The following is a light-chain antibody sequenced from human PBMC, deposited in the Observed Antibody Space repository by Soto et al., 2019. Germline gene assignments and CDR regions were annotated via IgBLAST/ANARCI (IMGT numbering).Light chain of an antibody. J-gene: IGKJ1*01. CDR3: QQYDTSLPWT. V-gene: IGKV3-20*01. CDR1: QSVSNIY. CDR2: GAS. Sequence: EIVLTQSPGTLSVSPGERATLSCRASQSVSNIYLAWYQQKPGQAPRLLIYGASSRATGVPDRFSGSGSGTDFTLTINGLEPEDFAVYYCQQYDTSLPWTFGQGTKGEIK.